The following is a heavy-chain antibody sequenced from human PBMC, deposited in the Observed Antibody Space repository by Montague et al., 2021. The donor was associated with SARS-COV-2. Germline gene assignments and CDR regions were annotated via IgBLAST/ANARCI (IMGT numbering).Heavy chain of an antibody. CDR1: RDSVSSNSAA. V-gene: IGHV6-1*01. J-gene: IGHJ5*02. D-gene: IGHD2-8*01. Sequence: CAISRDSVSSNSAAWNWIRQSPSRGLEWLGGTYYRSKWYNDYAVSVKSRITINPDTSKNQFSLQLNSVTPEDTAVYYCARDDPYCTNGVCYTGNWFDPWGQGTLVTVSS. CDR2: TYYRSKWYN. CDR3: ARDDPYCTNGVCYTGNWFDP.